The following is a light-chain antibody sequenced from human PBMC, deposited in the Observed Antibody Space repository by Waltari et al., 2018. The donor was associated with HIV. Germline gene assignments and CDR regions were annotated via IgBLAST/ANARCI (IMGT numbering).Light chain of an antibody. Sequence: QSALTPPASVSGSPGQSITISCTGNSSDVGGSNYVSWYQQHPGKAPKLMIYEVSNRPSGVSNRFSGSKSGNTASLTISGLQAEDEADYYCSSYTSSNTLDVFGTGTKVTVL. CDR1: SSDVGGSNY. J-gene: IGLJ1*01. CDR2: EVS. CDR3: SSYTSSNTLDV. V-gene: IGLV2-14*01.